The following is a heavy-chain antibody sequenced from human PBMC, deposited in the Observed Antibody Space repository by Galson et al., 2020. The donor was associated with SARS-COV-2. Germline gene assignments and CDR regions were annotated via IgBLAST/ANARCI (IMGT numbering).Heavy chain of an antibody. CDR1: GFTFSSYA. CDR2: ISYDGSNK. J-gene: IGHJ4*02. CDR3: ARTYSGSYYTPFDY. V-gene: IGHV3-30-3*01. Sequence: GESLKISCAASGFTFSSYAMHWVRQAPGKGLEWVAVISYDGSNKYYADSVKGRFTIYRDNSKNTLYLQMNSLRAEDTAVYYCARTYSGSYYTPFDYWGQGTLVTVSS. D-gene: IGHD1-26*01.